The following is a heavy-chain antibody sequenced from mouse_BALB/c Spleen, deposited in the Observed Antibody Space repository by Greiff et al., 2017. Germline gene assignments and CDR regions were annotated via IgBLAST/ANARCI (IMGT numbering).Heavy chain of an antibody. V-gene: IGHV5-15*02. CDR2: ISNLAYSI. Sequence: DVKLVESGGGLVQPGGSRKLSCAASGFTFSDYGMAWVRQAPGKGPEWVAFISNLAYSIYYADTVTGRFTISRENAKNTLYLEMSSLRSEDTAMYYCARGTTATWYFDVWGAGTTVTVSS. CDR1: GFTFSDYG. CDR3: ARGTTATWYFDV. J-gene: IGHJ1*01. D-gene: IGHD1-2*01.